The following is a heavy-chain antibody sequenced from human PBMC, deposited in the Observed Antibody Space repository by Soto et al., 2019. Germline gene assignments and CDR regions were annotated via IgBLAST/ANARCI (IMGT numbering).Heavy chain of an antibody. Sequence: GGSLRLSCAASGFTFGSYAMSWVRQAPGMGLEWVSGMTGGASVTYYADSVKGRFTISRDNSKNTLYLQMDSLRVEDTAVYYCAKSYAPTRRYFDYWGQGTLVTVSS. CDR1: GFTFGSYA. V-gene: IGHV3-23*01. D-gene: IGHD2-2*01. J-gene: IGHJ4*02. CDR3: AKSYAPTRRYFDY. CDR2: MTGGASVT.